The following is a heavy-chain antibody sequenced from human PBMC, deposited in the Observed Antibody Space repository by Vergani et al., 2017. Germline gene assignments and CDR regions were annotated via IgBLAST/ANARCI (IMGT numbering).Heavy chain of an antibody. J-gene: IGHJ6*03. Sequence: QVQLQESGPGLVKPSETLSLTCTVSGGSISSYYWSWIRQPPGKGLEWIGYISYSGSTNYNPSLKSRVTISVDTSKNQFSLKLSSVTAADTAVYYCARVVVVPAAIHYYYYYYMDVWGKGTTVTVSS. CDR3: ARVVVVPAAIHYYYYYYMDV. CDR2: ISYSGST. V-gene: IGHV4-59*01. D-gene: IGHD2-2*01. CDR1: GGSISSYY.